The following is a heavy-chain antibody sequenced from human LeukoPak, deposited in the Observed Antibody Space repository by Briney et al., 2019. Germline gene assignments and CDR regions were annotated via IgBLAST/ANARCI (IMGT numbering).Heavy chain of an antibody. CDR3: ANGGPYSSSWQSDY. D-gene: IGHD6-13*01. J-gene: IGHJ4*02. CDR2: ISGSGSTS. CDR1: GFTFSNYA. V-gene: IGHV3-23*01. Sequence: GGSLRLSCAASGFTFSNYAMSWVRQAPGKGLEWVSAISGSGSTSYYVDSVKGRFTISRDTSKNTLYLQMNSLRAEDTAVYYCANGGPYSSSWQSDYWGQGTLVTVSS.